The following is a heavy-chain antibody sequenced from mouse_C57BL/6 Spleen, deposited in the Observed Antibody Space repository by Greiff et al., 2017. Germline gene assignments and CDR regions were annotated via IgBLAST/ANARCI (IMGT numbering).Heavy chain of an antibody. CDR3: ARRLRGGYYYAMDY. Sequence: VQLQQSGPELVKPGASVKIPCKASGYTFTDYNMDWVKQSHGKSLEWIGDINPNNGGTIYNQKFKGKATLTVDKSSSTAYMELRSLTSEDTAVYYFARRLRGGYYYAMDYWGQGTSVTVSS. D-gene: IGHD1-1*01. CDR1: GYTFTDYN. CDR2: INPNNGGT. J-gene: IGHJ4*01. V-gene: IGHV1-18*01.